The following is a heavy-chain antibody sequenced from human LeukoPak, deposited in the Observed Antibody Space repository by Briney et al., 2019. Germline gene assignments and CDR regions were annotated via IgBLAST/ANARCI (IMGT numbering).Heavy chain of an antibody. Sequence: PGGSLRLSCAASGFTFSTYAMSWVRQAPGKGLEWVSVVSGSGGSTYYADSVKGRFTISRDNSKNTLYLQMNSLRAEDTAVYYCAKSSKAVTGWFDYWGQGTLVTVSS. J-gene: IGHJ4*02. CDR1: GFTFSTYA. D-gene: IGHD2-21*02. CDR3: AKSSKAVTGWFDY. CDR2: VSGSGGST. V-gene: IGHV3-23*01.